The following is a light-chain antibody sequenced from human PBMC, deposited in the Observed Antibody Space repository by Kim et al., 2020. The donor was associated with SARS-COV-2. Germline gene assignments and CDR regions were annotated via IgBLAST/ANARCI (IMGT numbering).Light chain of an antibody. CDR3: ASWDDGLSGPV. V-gene: IGLV1-44*01. CDR2: SND. CDR1: RSDIGSNT. Sequence: QAVVTQPPSVSGTPGQRVTISCSGGRSDIGSNTVNWYQQLPETSPRLLIYSNDKRPSGVPGRFSGSRSGTSASLAISGLQSDDEADYFCASWDDGLSGPVFGGGTQLTVL. J-gene: IGLJ2*01.